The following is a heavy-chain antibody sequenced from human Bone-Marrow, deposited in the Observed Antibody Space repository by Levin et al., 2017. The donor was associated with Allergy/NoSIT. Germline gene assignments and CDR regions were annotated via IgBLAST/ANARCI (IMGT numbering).Heavy chain of an antibody. CDR3: AKDGGSLGGYSGYDYYFYYGMDV. CDR2: ISGRGGST. V-gene: IGHV3-23*01. J-gene: IGHJ6*02. Sequence: PGGSLRLSCAASGFSFSSYAMSWVRQAAGKGLEWVSGISGRGGSTYYADSLKGRFSISRDNSKNTLYLQINSLSAEDTAVYYCAKDGGSLGGYSGYDYYFYYGMDVWGQGTTVTVSS. CDR1: GFSFSSYA. D-gene: IGHD5-12*01.